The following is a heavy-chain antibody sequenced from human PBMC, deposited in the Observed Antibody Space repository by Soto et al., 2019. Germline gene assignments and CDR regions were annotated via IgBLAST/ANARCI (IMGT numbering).Heavy chain of an antibody. CDR3: ARGPGGPDGPGDY. Sequence: QVQLVQSGAEVKKPGGSVKVSCKASGYTFTSYAMHWVRQAPGQRLEWMGWINAGNGNTKYSQKFQGRVTITRDTSASTAYMELSSLRSEDTAVYYCARGPGGPDGPGDYWGQGTLVNVSS. V-gene: IGHV1-3*01. D-gene: IGHD2-15*01. J-gene: IGHJ4*02. CDR2: INAGNGNT. CDR1: GYTFTSYA.